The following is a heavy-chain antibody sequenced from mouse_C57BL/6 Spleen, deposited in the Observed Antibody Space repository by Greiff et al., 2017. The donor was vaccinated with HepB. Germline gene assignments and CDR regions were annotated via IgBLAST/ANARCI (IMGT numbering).Heavy chain of an antibody. Sequence: QVHVKQPGAELVMPGASVKLSCKASGYTFTSYWMHWVKQRPGQGLEWIGEIDPSDSYTNYNQKFKGKSTLTVDKSSSTAYMQLSSLTSEDSAVYYCARNLYYGSSYNAMDYWGQGTSVTVSS. CDR1: GYTFTSYW. V-gene: IGHV1-69*01. D-gene: IGHD1-1*01. CDR3: ARNLYYGSSYNAMDY. CDR2: IDPSDSYT. J-gene: IGHJ4*01.